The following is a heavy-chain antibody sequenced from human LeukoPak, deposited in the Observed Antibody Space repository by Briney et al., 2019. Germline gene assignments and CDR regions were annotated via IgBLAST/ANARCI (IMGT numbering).Heavy chain of an antibody. J-gene: IGHJ3*02. CDR3: ARDQGDIALNAFDI. V-gene: IGHV1-69*13. Sequence: SVKVSCKASGGTFSSYAISWVRQAPGQGLEGMGGIIPNFGTANYAQKFQGRVTNTADESTITAYMELSSLRSEDTAVYYCARDQGDIALNAFDIWGQGTIVTVSS. D-gene: IGHD2-15*01. CDR2: IIPNFGTA. CDR1: GGTFSSYA.